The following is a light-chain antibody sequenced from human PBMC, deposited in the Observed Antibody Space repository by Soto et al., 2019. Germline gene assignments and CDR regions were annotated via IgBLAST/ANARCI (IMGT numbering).Light chain of an antibody. V-gene: IGLV2-14*01. CDR1: SSDVGGYNY. J-gene: IGLJ2*01. Sequence: QSVLTQPASASGSPGQSITISCIGTSSDVGGYNYVSWYQQHPDKAPKLVIYNVSNRPSGVSDRFSGSKSGNTASLIISGLQAEDEADYYCSSYTSSSTVIFGGGTKLTIL. CDR3: SSYTSSSTVI. CDR2: NVS.